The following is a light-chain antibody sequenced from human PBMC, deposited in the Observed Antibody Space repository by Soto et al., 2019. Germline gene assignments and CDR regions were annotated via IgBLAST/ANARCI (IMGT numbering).Light chain of an antibody. CDR3: QQYGGSPYT. CDR2: DAS. CDR1: QSVSRSY. J-gene: IGKJ2*01. Sequence: EIVLTQSPGTLSLSPGERATLSCRASQSVSRSYLAWYQQKPGQAPRLLIYDASSRATGIPDRFSGGGSGTDFTLTISRLEPEDFAVYYCQQYGGSPYTFGQGTKLEIK. V-gene: IGKV3-20*01.